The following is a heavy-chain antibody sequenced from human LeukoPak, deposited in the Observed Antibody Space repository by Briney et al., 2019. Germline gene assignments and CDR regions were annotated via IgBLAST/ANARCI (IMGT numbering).Heavy chain of an antibody. V-gene: IGHV4-34*01. Sequence: LETLSLTCAVYGGSFSGYYWSWIRQPPGKGLEWIGEINHSGSTNYNPSLKSRVTISVDTSKNQFSLKLSSVTAADTAVYYCARGLVRGYYGSGSYYKMYYFDYWGQGTLVTVSS. CDR2: INHSGST. CDR1: GGSFSGYY. J-gene: IGHJ4*02. D-gene: IGHD3-10*01. CDR3: ARGLVRGYYGSGSYYKMYYFDY.